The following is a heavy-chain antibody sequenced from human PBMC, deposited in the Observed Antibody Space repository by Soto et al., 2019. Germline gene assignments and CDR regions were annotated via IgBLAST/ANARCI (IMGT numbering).Heavy chain of an antibody. Sequence: SETLSLTCDVSGVSITSHYWNWIRQSPGMGLEWIGSTYFRGSASYNPSLKSRVTISLDTSKDQLSLTLSAVTAADSAVYYCARDLRSRGWFDPWGPGILVTVSS. CDR1: GVSITSHY. V-gene: IGHV4-59*11. CDR2: TYFRGSA. J-gene: IGHJ5*02. CDR3: ARDLRSRGWFDP.